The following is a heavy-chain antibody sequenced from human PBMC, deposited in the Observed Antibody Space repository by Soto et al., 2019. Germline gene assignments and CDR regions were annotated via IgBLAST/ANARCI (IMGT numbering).Heavy chain of an antibody. CDR3: AKEGGLSGSYYISSSYYFDY. V-gene: IGHV3-30*18. J-gene: IGHJ4*02. Sequence: QVQLVESGGGVVQPGRSLRLSCVASGFTFSSYGRHWVRQAPGKGLEWVAIISYDGSNTYYADSVKGRFTISRDNSKNTLDLQMNSLRAEDTSVYYCAKEGGLSGSYYISSSYYFDYWGQGTLVTVSS. CDR1: GFTFSSYG. CDR2: ISYDGSNT. D-gene: IGHD1-26*01.